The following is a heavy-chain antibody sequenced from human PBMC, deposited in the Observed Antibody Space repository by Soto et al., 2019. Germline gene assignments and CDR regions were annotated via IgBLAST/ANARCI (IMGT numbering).Heavy chain of an antibody. V-gene: IGHV3-23*01. Sequence: AGGSLRLSCAASGFTFSSYAMSWVRQAPGKGLEWVSAISGSGGSTYYADSVKGRFTISRDNSKNTLNLQMNSLRAEDTAVYYCAKYPLPYFDWVEAGYYYYMDVWGKGTTVTVSS. D-gene: IGHD3-9*01. J-gene: IGHJ6*03. CDR1: GFTFSSYA. CDR2: ISGSGGST. CDR3: AKYPLPYFDWVEAGYYYYMDV.